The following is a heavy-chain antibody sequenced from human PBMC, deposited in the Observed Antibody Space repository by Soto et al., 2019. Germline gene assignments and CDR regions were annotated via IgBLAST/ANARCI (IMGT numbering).Heavy chain of an antibody. V-gene: IGHV6-1*01. J-gene: IGHJ6*03. CDR1: GDSVSSNSVG. D-gene: IGHD5-12*01. Sequence: PSQTLSLTCAISGDSVSSNSVGWNWVRQTPSRGLEWLGRTYYKSKWFNNYAVSVKSRITINPDTSQNQFSLHLDSVTPEDTAVYFCARGSWDDVSGHYYMDVWGKGTTVTVSS. CDR2: TYYKSKWFN. CDR3: ARGSWDDVSGHYYMDV.